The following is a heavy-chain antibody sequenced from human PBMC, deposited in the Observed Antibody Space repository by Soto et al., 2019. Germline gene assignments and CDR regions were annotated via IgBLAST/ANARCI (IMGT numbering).Heavy chain of an antibody. Sequence: QVQLVQSGAEVKKPGSSVKVSCKASGGTFSSYAISWVRQAPGQGLEWMGKIIPMFGTPNYAQKFQGRVTITADKSTSTAYMELSSLISEDTAVYYCARRPHSGSYDYYGMDVWGQGTTVTVSS. D-gene: IGHD6-6*01. J-gene: IGHJ6*02. CDR2: IIPMFGTP. V-gene: IGHV1-69*06. CDR3: ARRPHSGSYDYYGMDV. CDR1: GGTFSSYA.